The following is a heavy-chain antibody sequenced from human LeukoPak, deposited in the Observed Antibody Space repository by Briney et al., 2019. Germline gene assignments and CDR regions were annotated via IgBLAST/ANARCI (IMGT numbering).Heavy chain of an antibody. J-gene: IGHJ5*02. CDR3: AKRIVGATSWFDP. CDR2: IYSGGST. D-gene: IGHD1-26*01. V-gene: IGHV3-53*01. Sequence: GGSLRLSCAASGFTVSSNYMSWVRQAPGKGLEWVSVIYSGGSTYYADSVKGRFTISRDNSKNTLYLQMNSLRAEDTAVYYCAKRIVGATSWFDPWGQGTLVTVSS. CDR1: GFTVSSNY.